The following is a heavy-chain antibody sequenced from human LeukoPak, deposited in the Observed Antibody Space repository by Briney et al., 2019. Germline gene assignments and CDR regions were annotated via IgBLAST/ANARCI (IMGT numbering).Heavy chain of an antibody. CDR2: ISGSGGST. CDR1: GFTFSSFA. CDR3: AKGRGGVDGTGIDY. D-gene: IGHD3-10*01. Sequence: TGGSLRLSCAAYGFTFSSFAMTWVRQAPGKGLEWVSDISGSGGSTYFADSVKGRFTISRDNSKNTLYLQMNSLRAADTAIYYSAKGRGGVDGTGIDYWGQGTLVTVSS. V-gene: IGHV3-23*01. J-gene: IGHJ4*02.